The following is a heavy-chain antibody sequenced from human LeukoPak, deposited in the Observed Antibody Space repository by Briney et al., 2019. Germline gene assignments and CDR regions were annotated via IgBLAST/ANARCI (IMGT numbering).Heavy chain of an antibody. Sequence: ASVKVSCKASGYTFTSYAMHWVRQAPGQRLEWMGWINAGNGNTKYSQEFQGRVTITRNTPISTAYMELSSLRSEDTAVYYCARSMDYGDCFDYWGQGTLVTVSS. V-gene: IGHV1-3*03. J-gene: IGHJ4*02. CDR1: GYTFTSYA. CDR3: ARSMDYGDCFDY. CDR2: INAGNGNT. D-gene: IGHD4-17*01.